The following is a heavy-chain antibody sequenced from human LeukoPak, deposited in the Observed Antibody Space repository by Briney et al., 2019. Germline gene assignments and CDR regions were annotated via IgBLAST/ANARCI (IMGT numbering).Heavy chain of an antibody. J-gene: IGHJ6*03. CDR2: IKSKTDGGTT. Sequence: GGSLRLSCAASGFTFSNAWMSWVRQAPGKGLEWVGRIKSKTDGGTTDYAAPVKGRFTISRDDSKNTLYLQMNSLKTEDTAVYYCTTELIAVAWYGGGDFGPFMDVWGKGTTVTVSS. V-gene: IGHV3-15*01. D-gene: IGHD6-19*01. CDR1: GFTFSNAW. CDR3: TTELIAVAWYGGGDFGPFMDV.